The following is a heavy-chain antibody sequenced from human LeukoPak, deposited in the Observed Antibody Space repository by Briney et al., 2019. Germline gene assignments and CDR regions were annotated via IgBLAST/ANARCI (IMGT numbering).Heavy chain of an antibody. CDR2: INMSGDGA. CDR1: GFPFDDFG. J-gene: IGHJ3*02. Sequence: GGSLRLSCAASGFPFDDFGMSWVRQAPGKGLEWVSSINMSGDGAGYADSLKGRFIISRDNAKNSLFLQMNNLTVEDTAFYYCAREGNVADTFDIWGQGTMVTVSS. D-gene: IGHD3-10*01. CDR3: AREGNVADTFDI. V-gene: IGHV3-20*04.